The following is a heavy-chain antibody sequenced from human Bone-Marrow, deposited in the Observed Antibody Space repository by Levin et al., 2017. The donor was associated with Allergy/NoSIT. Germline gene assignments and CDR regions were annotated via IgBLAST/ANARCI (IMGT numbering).Heavy chain of an antibody. CDR2: ISYDGSKK. Sequence: SCAASGFSFSNYAIHWVRQAPGKGLEWVAVISYDGSKKYEADSVKGRFTISRDNARNTVYLQLNSVRPDDTALYYCAREVATVPGHPPDFWGQGTLVTVSS. D-gene: IGHD6-19*01. CDR1: GFSFSNYA. J-gene: IGHJ4*02. V-gene: IGHV3-30*04. CDR3: AREVATVPGHPPDF.